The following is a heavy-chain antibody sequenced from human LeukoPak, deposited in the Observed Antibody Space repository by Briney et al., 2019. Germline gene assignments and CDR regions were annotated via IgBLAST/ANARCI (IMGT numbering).Heavy chain of an antibody. CDR1: GFTFSSYG. V-gene: IGHV3-30*18. CDR2: ISYDGSNK. Sequence: PGRSLRLSCAASGFTFSSYGMHWVRQAPGKGLEWVAVISYDGSNKYYADSVKGRFTISRDNSKNTLYLQMNSPRAEDTAVYYCAKDGIAVAGTVYYFDYWGQGTLVTVSS. D-gene: IGHD6-19*01. J-gene: IGHJ4*02. CDR3: AKDGIAVAGTVYYFDY.